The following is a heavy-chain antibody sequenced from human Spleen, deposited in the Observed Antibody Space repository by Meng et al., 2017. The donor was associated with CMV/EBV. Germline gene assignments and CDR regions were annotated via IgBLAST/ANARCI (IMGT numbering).Heavy chain of an antibody. J-gene: IGHJ4*02. D-gene: IGHD3-3*01. CDR3: AKGPENSNFWSSYCNS. CDR1: FNVSTSA. Sequence: FNVSTSAMTWVRQAPGKGLEWVATISGRGDITNYADAVKGRFTLSRDNSKNTLYLQMSSLTAEDTAMYYCAKGPENSNFWSSYCNSWGQGTLVTVSS. V-gene: IGHV3-23*01. CDR2: ISGRGDIT.